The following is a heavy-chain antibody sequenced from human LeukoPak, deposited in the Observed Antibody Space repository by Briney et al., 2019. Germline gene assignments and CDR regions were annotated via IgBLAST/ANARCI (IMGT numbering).Heavy chain of an antibody. D-gene: IGHD4-11*01. Sequence: GGSLRVSCAASGFTFSSYEMHWVRQAPGKGLVWVSRINSDGSSTSYADSVKGRFTISRDNAKNTLYLQMNSLRAEDTAVYYCARDRSLTTWADYWGQGTLVTASS. CDR2: INSDGSST. V-gene: IGHV3-74*01. CDR1: GFTFSSYE. J-gene: IGHJ4*02. CDR3: ARDRSLTTWADY.